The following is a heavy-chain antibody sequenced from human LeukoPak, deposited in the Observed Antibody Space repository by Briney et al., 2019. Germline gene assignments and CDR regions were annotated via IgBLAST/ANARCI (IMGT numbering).Heavy chain of an antibody. CDR1: GFTFSSYW. D-gene: IGHD1-26*01. J-gene: IGHJ4*02. Sequence: GGSLRLSXGASGFTFSSYWMTWVRQTPGKGLEWVANIKQDGGEKYYVDSVKGRFTISRDNAKNSLYLQMNSLRAEDTAVYYCARERSYSGSYDFDYWGQGTLVTVSS. CDR3: ARERSYSGSYDFDY. CDR2: IKQDGGEK. V-gene: IGHV3-7*01.